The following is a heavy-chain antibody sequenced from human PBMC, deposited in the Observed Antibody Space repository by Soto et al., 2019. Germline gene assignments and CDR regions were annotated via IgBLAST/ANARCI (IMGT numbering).Heavy chain of an antibody. Sequence: QVQLVQSGGEVKKPGASVKLSCTASGYTFTSYGISWVRHDPGQGLEWMGWISAYNGKTNYAQNVQGRVTMTTDTSTRTADMDLRSLRSDDTAVYYCARGGDVNYSPVMDVWGQGTTVTVSS. CDR2: ISAYNGKT. CDR1: GYTFTSYG. J-gene: IGHJ6*02. CDR3: ARGGDVNYSPVMDV. D-gene: IGHD5-12*01. V-gene: IGHV1-18*01.